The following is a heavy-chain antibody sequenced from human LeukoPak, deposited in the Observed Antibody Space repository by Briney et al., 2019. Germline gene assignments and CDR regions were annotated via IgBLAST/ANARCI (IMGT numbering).Heavy chain of an antibody. CDR3: ARGPPLTGSNFWYFDL. J-gene: IGHJ2*01. CDR2: ISSSSSYI. Sequence: AGGSLRLSCAASGFTFSSYSMNWVRQAPGKGLEWVSSISSSSSYIYYADSVEGRFTISRDNAKNSLYLQMNSLRAEDTAVYYCARGPPLTGSNFWYFDLWGRGTLVSVSS. D-gene: IGHD7-27*01. CDR1: GFTFSSYS. V-gene: IGHV3-21*01.